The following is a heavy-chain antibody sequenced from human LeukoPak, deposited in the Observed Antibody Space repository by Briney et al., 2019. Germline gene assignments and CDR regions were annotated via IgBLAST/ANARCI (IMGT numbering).Heavy chain of an antibody. J-gene: IGHJ4*02. CDR3: ARENSGSYREFDY. CDR1: GGSISRYY. Sequence: SETLSLTCTVSGGSISRYYWSWIRQPAGKGVEWIGRIYNSGSTNYNASLKSRVSMSVDTSKNQFSLKLSSVTAADTAVFYCARENSGSYREFDYWGQGTLVTVSS. D-gene: IGHD1-26*01. CDR2: IYNSGST. V-gene: IGHV4-4*07.